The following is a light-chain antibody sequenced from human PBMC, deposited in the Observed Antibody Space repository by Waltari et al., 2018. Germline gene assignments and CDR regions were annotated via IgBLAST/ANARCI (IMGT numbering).Light chain of an antibody. CDR3: SQTSQFPLT. V-gene: IGKV2-24*01. CDR1: QSLVHIDGNTY. CDR2: EIS. J-gene: IGKJ1*01. Sequence: EIVMTQTPLSLPVTLGQPASISLRSSQSLVHIDGNTYLNWLHQRPGQPPRLLLYEISKRVSGVPDRVSGSGAGTDFTLEITRVEPDDVGIYYCSQTSQFPLTFGQGTRVEIK.